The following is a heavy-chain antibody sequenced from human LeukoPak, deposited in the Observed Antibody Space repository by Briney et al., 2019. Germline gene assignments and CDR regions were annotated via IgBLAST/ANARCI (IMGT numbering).Heavy chain of an antibody. J-gene: IGHJ4*02. CDR1: GGSISSGGYY. CDR3: ARVGERYCGGDCYRGSYFDY. Sequence: SETLSLTCTVSGGSISSGGYYWSWIRQLPGKSLEWIGYIYYSGTTYYNPSLKSRITMSVDTSKNQFSLKLSSVTAADTAMYYCARVGERYCGGDCYRGSYFDYWGQGTLVTVSS. V-gene: IGHV4-31*03. D-gene: IGHD2-21*02. CDR2: IYYSGTT.